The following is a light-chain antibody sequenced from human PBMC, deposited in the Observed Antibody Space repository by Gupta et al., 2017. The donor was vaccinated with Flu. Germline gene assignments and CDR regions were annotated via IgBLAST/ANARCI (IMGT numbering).Light chain of an antibody. CDR1: SSNIGRHV. CDR3: AEGGDRLTALSADGRRTGRWV. J-gene: IGLJ3*02. V-gene: IGLV1-44*01. Sequence: CSGSSSNIGRHVVSWSQHLPGTAPRLHIYSAPQRPSGVPDRFSGSKTGTSASLAIGDLQSEEEADYYCAEGGDRLTALSADGRRTGRWVLG. CDR2: SAP.